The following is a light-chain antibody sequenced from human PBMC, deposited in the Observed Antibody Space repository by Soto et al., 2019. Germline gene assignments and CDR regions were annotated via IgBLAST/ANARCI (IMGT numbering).Light chain of an antibody. J-gene: IGKJ1*01. CDR2: AAS. CDR1: QSVDKY. Sequence: DLQMTQAPSSLSASVGDSVTITCRASQSVDKYLNWYQQKPGKAPKLLIYAASSLHSGVPSRFSGSGAGTGFTLTITSLQREDFATYYCQQTYSTPGTFGQGTKVEIK. CDR3: QQTYSTPGT. V-gene: IGKV1-39*01.